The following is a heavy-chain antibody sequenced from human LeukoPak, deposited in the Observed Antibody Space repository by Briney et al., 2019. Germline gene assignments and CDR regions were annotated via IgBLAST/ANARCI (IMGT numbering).Heavy chain of an antibody. J-gene: IGHJ4*02. V-gene: IGHV3-7*01. CDR2: IKQDGSEK. D-gene: IGHD6-13*01. CDR1: GFTFSSYW. CDR3: ARGSSWYGAYYFDY. Sequence: PGGSLRLSCAASGFTFSSYWMSWVRQAPGKGLEWVANIKQDGSEKYYVDSVKGRFTISRDNAKNSLYLQMNSLRAEDTAVYYCARGSSWYGAYYFDYWGQGTLVTVSS.